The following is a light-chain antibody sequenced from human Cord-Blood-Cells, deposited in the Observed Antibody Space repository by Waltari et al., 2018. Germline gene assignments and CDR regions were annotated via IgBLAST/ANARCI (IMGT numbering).Light chain of an antibody. V-gene: IGLV2-14*01. Sequence: QSALTQPASVSGSPGQSITISCTGTSSDVGGYNYVSWYQQHPGKAPKLMIYDVSKRPSGVSNRFSGSKSGNTASLTISVLQAEDEADYYCSSYTSSSAPVFGGGTKLTVL. CDR2: DVS. J-gene: IGLJ3*02. CDR1: SSDVGGYNY. CDR3: SSYTSSSAPV.